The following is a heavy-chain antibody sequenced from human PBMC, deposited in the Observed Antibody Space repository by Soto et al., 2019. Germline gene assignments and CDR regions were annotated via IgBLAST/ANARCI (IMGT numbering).Heavy chain of an antibody. Sequence: QVQLVQSGAELKKPGSSVRVSCTISGDSFSSYAISWVRQAPGEGLEWVGGIIPIFDTANYAQNFQGRVTITAVESTTTAYMEATRLRPEDTAIFYCATSDSSRRQHDYWGQGTLITVSS. CDR2: IIPIFDTA. V-gene: IGHV1-69*01. CDR3: ATSDSSRRQHDY. J-gene: IGHJ4*02. D-gene: IGHD6-13*01. CDR1: GDSFSSYA.